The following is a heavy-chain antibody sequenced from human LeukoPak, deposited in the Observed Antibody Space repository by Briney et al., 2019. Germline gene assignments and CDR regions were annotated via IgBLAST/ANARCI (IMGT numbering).Heavy chain of an antibody. V-gene: IGHV3-30*18. Sequence: GRSLRLSCAASGFTFSSYGMHWVRQAPGKGLGWGAVISNDGSNKYYADSVKGRFTISRDNSKNTLYLQMNSLRAEDTAVYYCAKDGDGWDYYDSSGYYYPDYWGQGTLVTVSS. CDR3: AKDGDGWDYYDSSGYYYPDY. D-gene: IGHD3-22*01. CDR1: GFTFSSYG. J-gene: IGHJ4*02. CDR2: ISNDGSNK.